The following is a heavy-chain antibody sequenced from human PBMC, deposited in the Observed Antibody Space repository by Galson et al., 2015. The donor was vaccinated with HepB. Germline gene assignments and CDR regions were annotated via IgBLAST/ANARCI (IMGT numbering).Heavy chain of an antibody. D-gene: IGHD2-21*01. CDR1: GFTFSSFA. CDR3: AKGDTPWGGFDI. J-gene: IGHJ3*02. Sequence: SLRLSCATSGFTFSSFAMTWVRQAPGKGLEWVSAISDGGDTTYYADSVKGRFSITRYISKSTLSLQMNSLRAEDTSVYYCAKGDTPWGGFDIWGQGTMVTVSS. V-gene: IGHV3-23*01. CDR2: ISDGGDTT.